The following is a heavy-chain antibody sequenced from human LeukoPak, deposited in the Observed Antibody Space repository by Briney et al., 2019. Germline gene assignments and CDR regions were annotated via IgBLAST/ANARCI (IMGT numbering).Heavy chain of an antibody. CDR2: ISAYNGNT. Sequence: ASVKVSCKASGYTFTSYGISWVRQAPGQGLEWMGWISAYNGNTNYAQKLQGRVTITADESTSTAYMELSSLRSEDTAVYYCARDHSSGSYEFDYWGQGTLVTVSS. CDR3: ARDHSSGSYEFDY. J-gene: IGHJ4*02. V-gene: IGHV1-18*01. CDR1: GYTFTSYG. D-gene: IGHD3-10*01.